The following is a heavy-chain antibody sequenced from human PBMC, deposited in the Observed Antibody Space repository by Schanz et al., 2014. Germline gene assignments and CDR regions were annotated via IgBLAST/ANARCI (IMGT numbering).Heavy chain of an antibody. V-gene: IGHV3-11*06. Sequence: QVQLVESGGGLVKPGGSLRLSCAASGFTFNDYYMNWIRQAPGKGLEWVSYISGSDNYINYADSVKGRFTISRDNANTSLFLLMSSLRAEASAVYYCARGARQYSGSYSPSDYWGQGTLVTVSS. CDR1: GFTFNDYY. D-gene: IGHD1-26*01. CDR3: ARGARQYSGSYSPSDY. J-gene: IGHJ4*02. CDR2: ISGSDNYI.